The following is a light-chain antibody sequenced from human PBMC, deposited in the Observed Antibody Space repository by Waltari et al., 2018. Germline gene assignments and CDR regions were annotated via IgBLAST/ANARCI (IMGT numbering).Light chain of an antibody. V-gene: IGKV3-11*01. CDR3: QQRSNWPPVLT. CDR1: QSFSSY. J-gene: IGKJ4*01. Sequence: EIVLTQSPATLSLSPGERATLSCRASQSFSSYLAWYQQKPGQAPRLLIYDASNRATGIPARFSGSGSGTDFTLTISSLEPEDFAVYYCQQRSNWPPVLTFGGGTKVEIK. CDR2: DAS.